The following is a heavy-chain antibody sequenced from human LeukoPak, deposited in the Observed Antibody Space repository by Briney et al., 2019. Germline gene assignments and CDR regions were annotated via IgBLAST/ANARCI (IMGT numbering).Heavy chain of an antibody. D-gene: IGHD6-6*01. Sequence: GRSLRLSCTASGFTFSDYWMTWVRQAPGKGPEWVANIKQDGSQRYYVNSVRGRFTISRDNATNSLFLQMNGLRAEDTAVYYCARRGGSSSRRSPIDYWGQGTLVTVSS. CDR2: IKQDGSQR. V-gene: IGHV3-7*01. CDR1: GFTFSDYW. CDR3: ARRGGSSSRRSPIDY. J-gene: IGHJ4*02.